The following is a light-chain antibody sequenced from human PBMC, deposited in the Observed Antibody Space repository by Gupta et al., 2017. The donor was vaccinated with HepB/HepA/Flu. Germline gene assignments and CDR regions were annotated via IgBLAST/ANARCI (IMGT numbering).Light chain of an antibody. CDR2: LGS. CDR3: MQALQILYT. V-gene: IGKV2-28*01. CDR1: QSLLHSNGYNY. Sequence: DIVLTQQPPSLPVTPVEPASISCRSSQSLLHSNGYNYLDWYLQKPGQTPQLLIYLGSNRASGVPDRFSGSGSGTDFTLKISRVEAEDVGVYYCMQALQILYTFGQGTKLEIK. J-gene: IGKJ2*01.